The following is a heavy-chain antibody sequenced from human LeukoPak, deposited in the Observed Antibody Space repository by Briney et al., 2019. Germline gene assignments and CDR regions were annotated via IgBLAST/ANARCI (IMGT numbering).Heavy chain of an antibody. V-gene: IGHV4-30-2*03. J-gene: IGHJ4*02. CDR3: ASASGSSLFDF. CDR2: IYYSGST. CDR1: GGSISSGGYY. Sequence: PSETLSLTCTVSGGSISSGGYYWSWIRQPPGKGLEWIGYIYYSGSTYYNPSLMSRVTISVDTSKNQFPLKLSSVTAADTAVYYCASASGSSLFDFWGQGTLVTVSS. D-gene: IGHD3-10*01.